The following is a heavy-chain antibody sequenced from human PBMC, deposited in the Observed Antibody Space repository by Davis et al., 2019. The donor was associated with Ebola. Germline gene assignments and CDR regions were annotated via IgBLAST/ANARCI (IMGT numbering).Heavy chain of an antibody. CDR2: INSNSGGT. D-gene: IGHD3-3*01. V-gene: IGHV1-2*02. CDR3: ARSIFGVVIGGMDV. Sequence: ASVKVSCKASGYTFTGYYMHWVRQAPGQGLEWMGWINSNSGGTNYAQKFQGRVTMTRDTSISTAYMELSRLRSDDTAVYYCARSIFGVVIGGMDVWGQGTTVTVSS. CDR1: GYTFTGYY. J-gene: IGHJ6*02.